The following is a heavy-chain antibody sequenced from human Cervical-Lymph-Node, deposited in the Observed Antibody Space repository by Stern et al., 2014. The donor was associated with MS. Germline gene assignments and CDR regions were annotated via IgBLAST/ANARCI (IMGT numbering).Heavy chain of an antibody. CDR1: GYSFTSYW. Sequence: VQLVQSGAEVKKPGESLKISCEASGYSFTSYWIAWVRQMPGRGLECMGIIYPGDSDTRYSPSFEGQVTISADRSISVAYLQWSSLKASDTAIYYCARTYDSNGYGYFAFWGQGTPVTVSS. CDR3: ARTYDSNGYGYFAF. J-gene: IGHJ4*02. CDR2: IYPGDSDT. V-gene: IGHV5-51*03. D-gene: IGHD3-22*01.